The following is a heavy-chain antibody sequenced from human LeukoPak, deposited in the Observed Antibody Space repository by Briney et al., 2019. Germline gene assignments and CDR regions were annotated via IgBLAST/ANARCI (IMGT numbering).Heavy chain of an antibody. CDR3: ARDFGVDDNSGYRAFDI. CDR2: IIPIFGTA. J-gene: IGHJ3*02. D-gene: IGHD3-22*01. Sequence: SVKVSCKASGGTFSSYAISWVRQAPGQGLEWMGRIIPIFGTANYAQKFQGRVTITTDESTSTAYMELSSLRSEDTAVYYCARDFGVDDNSGYRAFDIWGQGTMVTVSS. CDR1: GGTFSSYA. V-gene: IGHV1-69*05.